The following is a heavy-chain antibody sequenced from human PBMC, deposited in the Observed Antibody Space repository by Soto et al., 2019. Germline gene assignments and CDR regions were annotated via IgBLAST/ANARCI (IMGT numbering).Heavy chain of an antibody. CDR2: ISASGGGT. V-gene: IGHV3-23*01. CDR3: ARDPSGYCSGGRCYKFDF. Sequence: EVQLMESGGALVQPGGSLRLSCAASGFMFSSYAMSWVRQAPGKGLEWVSGISASGGGTYYVDSVKGRFTISRDSSKNTLYLQMNSLRAEDTATYYCARDPSGYCSGGRCYKFDFWGQGTLVTVSS. J-gene: IGHJ4*02. D-gene: IGHD2-15*01. CDR1: GFMFSSYA.